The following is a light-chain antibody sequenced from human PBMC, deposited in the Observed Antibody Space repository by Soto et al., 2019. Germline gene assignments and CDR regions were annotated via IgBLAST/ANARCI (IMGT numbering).Light chain of an antibody. Sequence: ELVMTQSPATLSVSPGERATLSCRASQSVSSNLAWYQQKPGQAPRLLIYGASTRATGIPARFSGSGSGTEFTLTISSLLSEDFAVYYCQQYNNWPLYTFGQGTKLEIK. J-gene: IGKJ2*01. CDR1: QSVSSN. CDR3: QQYNNWPLYT. CDR2: GAS. V-gene: IGKV3-15*01.